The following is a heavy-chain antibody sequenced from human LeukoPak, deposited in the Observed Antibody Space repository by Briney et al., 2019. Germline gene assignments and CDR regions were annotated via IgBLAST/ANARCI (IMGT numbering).Heavy chain of an antibody. CDR1: GFTFSDYY. J-gene: IGHJ4*02. D-gene: IGHD2-15*01. CDR2: ISDSGSTI. Sequence: GGSLRLSCVASGFTFSDYYMSWVRQAPGKGLEWISYISDSGSTIYYADSVKGRFTISRDNAKNSLYLQMNSLRAEDTAVYYCAKGPSVAADDYWGQGTLVTVSS. CDR3: AKGPSVAADDY. V-gene: IGHV3-11*01.